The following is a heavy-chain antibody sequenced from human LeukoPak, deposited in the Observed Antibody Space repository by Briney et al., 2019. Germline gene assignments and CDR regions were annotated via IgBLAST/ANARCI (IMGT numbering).Heavy chain of an antibody. Sequence: GGSLRLSCAASGFTFSNYWMHWVRQAPGKGLVWVSRINIDGSSTSYADSVKGRFTISRDNAKNTLYLQVNSLRAEDTAVYCCARDGEGPQPRGLWSGYQNFYYMDVWGKGTTVTVSS. D-gene: IGHD3-3*01. CDR1: GFTFSNYW. CDR3: ARDGEGPQPRGLWSGYQNFYYMDV. V-gene: IGHV3-74*01. CDR2: INIDGSST. J-gene: IGHJ6*03.